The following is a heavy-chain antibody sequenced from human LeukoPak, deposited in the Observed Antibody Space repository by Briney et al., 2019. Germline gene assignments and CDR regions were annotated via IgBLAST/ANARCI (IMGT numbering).Heavy chain of an antibody. CDR2: INPSDGAT. D-gene: IGHD6-13*01. V-gene: IGHV1-46*01. Sequence: ASVKVSYKASGYTFTMYYIHWVRQAPGQELEWMGMINPSDGATTYAQRFQGRVTMTTDTSTSTAYMELRSLRSDDTAVYYCARGRAAGTFWLDYWGQGTLVTVSS. CDR1: GYTFTMYY. J-gene: IGHJ4*02. CDR3: ARGRAAGTFWLDY.